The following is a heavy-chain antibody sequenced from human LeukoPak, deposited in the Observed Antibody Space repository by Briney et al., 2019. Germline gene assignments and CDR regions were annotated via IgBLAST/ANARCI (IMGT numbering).Heavy chain of an antibody. CDR3: ARSLGYSGSYYNYFDY. J-gene: IGHJ4*02. CDR1: GYTFTGYY. D-gene: IGHD1-26*01. CDR2: INPNSGGT. Sequence: ASVKVSCKASGYTFTGYYMHWVQQAPGQGLEWMGWINPNSGGTNYAQKFQGWVTMTRDTSISTAYMELSRLRSDDTAVYYCARSLGYSGSYYNYFDYWGQGTLVTVSS. V-gene: IGHV1-2*04.